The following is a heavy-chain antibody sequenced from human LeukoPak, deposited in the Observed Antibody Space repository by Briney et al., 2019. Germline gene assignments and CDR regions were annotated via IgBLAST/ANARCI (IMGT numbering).Heavy chain of an antibody. V-gene: IGHV3-21*01. D-gene: IGHD2-2*01. CDR1: GFTFSSYS. CDR2: ISSSSSYI. J-gene: IGHJ5*02. Sequence: GGSLRLSCAASGFTFSSYSMNWVRQAPGKGLEWVSSISSSSSYIYYADSVKGRFTISRDNAKNSLYLQMNSLRAEGTAVYYCARGRGYCSSTSCNHGEYNWFDPWGQGTLVTVSS. CDR3: ARGRGYCSSTSCNHGEYNWFDP.